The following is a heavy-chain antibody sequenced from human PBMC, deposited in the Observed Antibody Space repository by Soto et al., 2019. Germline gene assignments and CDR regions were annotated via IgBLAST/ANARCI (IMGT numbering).Heavy chain of an antibody. V-gene: IGHV4-38-2*01. J-gene: IGHJ4*02. CDR1: GEYISNGYY. Sequence: SETLSLTCAVSGEYISNGYYWAWIRQPPGKWLEWIGSIFHSGTTYYNPSIKSRVTIAVDTSKNQFSLKLSSGTAADSAVYYCARTDSVDYYACWGQGTLVTVSS. CDR3: ARTDSVDYYAC. CDR2: IFHSGTT. D-gene: IGHD2-15*01.